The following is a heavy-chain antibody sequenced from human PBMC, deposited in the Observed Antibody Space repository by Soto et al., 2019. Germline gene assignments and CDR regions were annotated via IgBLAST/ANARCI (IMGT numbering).Heavy chain of an antibody. J-gene: IGHJ5*02. Sequence: SETLSLTCAVSGGSITSSEWWTWVRQPPGRGLEWIGEVSHAGATNYSPSLKSRVSISLDKSNNHFSLRVTSVTAADTAMYYCASRVGVRPSWGQGTLVTVSS. CDR3: ASRVGVRPS. CDR2: VSHAGAT. CDR1: GGSITSSEW. V-gene: IGHV4-4*02. D-gene: IGHD6-6*01.